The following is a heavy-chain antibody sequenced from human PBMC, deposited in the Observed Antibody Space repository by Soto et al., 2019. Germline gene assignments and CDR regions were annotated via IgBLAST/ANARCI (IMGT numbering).Heavy chain of an antibody. CDR3: ARTGFISMIVGPRRSTDF. D-gene: IGHD3-22*01. Sequence: SQTLSLTYAISRDSVSSNSAAWNWIRQSPSRGLEWLGRTYYRSKWYNDYAVSVKSRITINPDTSKNQFSLQLNSVTPEDTAVYYCARTGFISMIVGPRRSTDFWGQGTLVSGST. CDR2: TYYRSKWYN. V-gene: IGHV6-1*01. J-gene: IGHJ4*02. CDR1: RDSVSSNSAA.